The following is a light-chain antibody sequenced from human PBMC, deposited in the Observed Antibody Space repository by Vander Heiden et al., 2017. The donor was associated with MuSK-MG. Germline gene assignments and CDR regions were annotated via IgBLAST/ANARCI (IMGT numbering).Light chain of an antibody. Sequence: QSVLTQPPSVSAAPGQKVTISCSGSSSNIGNNFVSWYQQLPDTAPKFLIYDNNKRPSGIPDRFSGSKSGTSATLGITGLQTGDEADYYCGTWDSSLSAGVFGGGTKLTVL. V-gene: IGLV1-51*01. CDR3: GTWDSSLSAGV. CDR1: SSNIGNNF. CDR2: DNN. J-gene: IGLJ3*02.